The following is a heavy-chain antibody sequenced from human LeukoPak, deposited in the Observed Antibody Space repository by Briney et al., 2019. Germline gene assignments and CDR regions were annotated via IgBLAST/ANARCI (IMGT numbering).Heavy chain of an antibody. V-gene: IGHV4-59*01. CDR1: GASLSSYY. J-gene: IGHJ2*01. Sequence: PSETLTLTCTVSGASLSSYYWSWIRQPPGKGLEWIGYIYYSGSTNYNPSLTSRVTISVDTSKNQFSLKLSSVTAADTAVYYCARAVAALGWYFDLWGRGTLVTVSS. D-gene: IGHD6-6*01. CDR2: IYYSGST. CDR3: ARAVAALGWYFDL.